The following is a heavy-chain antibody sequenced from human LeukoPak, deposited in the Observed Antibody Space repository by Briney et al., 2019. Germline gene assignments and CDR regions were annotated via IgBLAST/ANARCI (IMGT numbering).Heavy chain of an antibody. Sequence: SETLSLTCTVSGASVSSSDYYWGWIRQPPGMRLEWIGNLYFSGNPYYNPSLNSRVTISVDTSKNQFSLKMRSVTAADTAVYYCARLGSGYPTPDYWGQGTLVTVSS. CDR3: ARLGSGYPTPDY. CDR2: LYFSGNP. J-gene: IGHJ4*02. CDR1: GASVSSSDYY. D-gene: IGHD6-19*01. V-gene: IGHV4-39*01.